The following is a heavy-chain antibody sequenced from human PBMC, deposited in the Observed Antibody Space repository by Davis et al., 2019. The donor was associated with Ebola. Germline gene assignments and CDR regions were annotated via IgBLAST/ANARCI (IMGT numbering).Heavy chain of an antibody. J-gene: IGHJ6*02. CDR1: GYTFTSYG. CDR3: ARDIVATIVGYYYGMDV. V-gene: IGHV1-18*01. Sequence: ASVKVSCKASGYTFTSYGISWVRQAPGQGLEWMGWISAYNGNTNYAQKLQDRVTMTTNTSTSTAYMELRSLKSDDTAVYYCARDIVATIVGYYYGMDVWGQGTTVTVSS. CDR2: ISAYNGNT. D-gene: IGHD5-12*01.